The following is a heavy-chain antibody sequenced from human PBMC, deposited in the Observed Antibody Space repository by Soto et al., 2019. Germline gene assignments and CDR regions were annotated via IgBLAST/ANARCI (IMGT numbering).Heavy chain of an antibody. CDR2: ISGSGGST. J-gene: IGHJ4*02. Sequence: GGSLRLSCAASGFTFSSYAMSWVRQAPGKGLEWVSAISGSGGSTYYADSVKGRFTISRDNSKNTLYLQMNSLRAEDTAVYYCAKDGPTYYYDSSGYPSFFDYWGQGTLVTVSS. V-gene: IGHV3-23*01. CDR1: GFTFSSYA. CDR3: AKDGPTYYYDSSGYPSFFDY. D-gene: IGHD3-22*01.